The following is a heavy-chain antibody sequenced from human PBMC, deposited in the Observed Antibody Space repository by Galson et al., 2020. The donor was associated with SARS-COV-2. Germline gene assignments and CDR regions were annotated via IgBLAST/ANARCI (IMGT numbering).Heavy chain of an antibody. CDR3: ARRVPYDFWSGFYALGY. Sequence: ASVKVSCKASGYTFSSYDINWVRQATGQGPEWMGWMNPSSGNTGYAQKFQGRVTMTRNTSINTAYMELSSLRSEDTAVYYCARRVPYDFWSGFYALGYWGQGTLVTVSS. CDR2: MNPSSGNT. V-gene: IGHV1-8*02. D-gene: IGHD3-3*01. J-gene: IGHJ4*02. CDR1: GYTFSSYD.